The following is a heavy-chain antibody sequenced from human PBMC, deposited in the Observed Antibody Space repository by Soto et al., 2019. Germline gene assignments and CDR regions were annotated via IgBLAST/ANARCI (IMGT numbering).Heavy chain of an antibody. Sequence: QVQLVESGGGVVQPGRSLRLSCAASGFTFSSYAMHWVRQAPGKGLEWVAVISYDGSNKYYADSVKGRFTISRDNSKNMLYLQMNSLRAEDTAVYYCARARGQQQLETSSFDYWGQGALVTVSS. V-gene: IGHV3-30-3*01. CDR1: GFTFSSYA. J-gene: IGHJ4*02. CDR2: ISYDGSNK. CDR3: ARARGQQQLETSSFDY. D-gene: IGHD6-13*01.